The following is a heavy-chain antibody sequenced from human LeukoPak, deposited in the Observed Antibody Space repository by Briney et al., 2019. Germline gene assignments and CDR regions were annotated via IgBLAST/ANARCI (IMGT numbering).Heavy chain of an antibody. CDR3: ARVIQRQQLEKSYYYYYGMDV. V-gene: IGHV3-48*03. J-gene: IGHJ6*02. CDR1: GFTFSSYE. CDR2: ISSSGSTI. D-gene: IGHD6-13*01. Sequence: GGSLRLSCAASGFTFSSYEMNWVRQAPGEGLEWVSYISSSGSTIYYADSVKGRFTISRDNAKNSLYLQMNSLRAEDTAVYYCARVIQRQQLEKSYYYYYGMDVWGQGTTVTVSS.